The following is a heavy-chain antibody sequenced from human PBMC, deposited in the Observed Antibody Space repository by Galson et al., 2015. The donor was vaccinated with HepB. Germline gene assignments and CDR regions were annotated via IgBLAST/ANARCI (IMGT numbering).Heavy chain of an antibody. D-gene: IGHD6-13*01. CDR3: AREVKEAAAGTDYYYYGMDV. Sequence: SVKVSCKASGYTFTSYAMHWVRQAPGQRLEWMGWINAGNGNTKYSQKFQGRVTITRDTSASTAYMELSSLRSEDTAVYYCAREVKEAAAGTDYYYYGMDVWGQGTTVTVS. V-gene: IGHV1-3*01. J-gene: IGHJ6*02. CDR1: GYTFTSYA. CDR2: INAGNGNT.